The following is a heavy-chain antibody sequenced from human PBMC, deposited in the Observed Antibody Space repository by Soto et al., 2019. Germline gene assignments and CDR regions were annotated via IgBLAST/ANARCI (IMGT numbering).Heavy chain of an antibody. CDR1: GFTFSSYA. J-gene: IGHJ4*02. D-gene: IGHD1-26*01. CDR2: ISGSGGST. V-gene: IGHV3-23*01. Sequence: EVQLLESGGALVQPGGSLRLSCAASGFTFSSYAMSWVRQAPGKGLEWVSAISGSGGSTYYADSVKGRFTISRDNSKNTLYLQMNSLRAEDTAEYYCAKGEFAVGDTNYFFDYWGQGTLVTVSS. CDR3: AKGEFAVGDTNYFFDY.